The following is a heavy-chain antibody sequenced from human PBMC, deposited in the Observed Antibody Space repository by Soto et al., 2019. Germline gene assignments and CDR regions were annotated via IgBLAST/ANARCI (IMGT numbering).Heavy chain of an antibody. D-gene: IGHD3-3*01. V-gene: IGHV1-3*01. CDR3: ARDKLFTIFGVVITSNWFDP. CDR1: GYTFTSYA. CDR2: INAGNGNT. J-gene: IGHJ5*02. Sequence: ASVKVSCKASGYTFTSYAMQWVRQAPGQRLEWMGWINAGNGNTKYSQKFQGRVTITRDTSASTAYMELSSLRSEDTAVYYCARDKLFTIFGVVITSNWFDPWGQGTLVTVSS.